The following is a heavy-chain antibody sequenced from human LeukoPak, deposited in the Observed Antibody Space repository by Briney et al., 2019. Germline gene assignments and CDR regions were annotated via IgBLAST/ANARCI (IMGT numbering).Heavy chain of an antibody. J-gene: IGHJ5*02. CDR1: GVSISSSSYY. V-gene: IGHV4-39*01. CDR3: ARREQLVGRFDP. CDR2: IYYSGST. Sequence: SETLSLTCTVSGVSISSSSYYWGWIRQPPGKGLEWIGSIYYSGSTYYNPSLKSRVTISVGTFKNQFSLKLSSVTAADTAVYYCARREQLVGRFDPWGQGTLVTVSS. D-gene: IGHD6-13*01.